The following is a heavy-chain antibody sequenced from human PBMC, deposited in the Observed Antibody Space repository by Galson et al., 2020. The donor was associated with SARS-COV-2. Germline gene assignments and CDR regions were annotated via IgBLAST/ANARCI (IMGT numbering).Heavy chain of an antibody. CDR1: GFSLSTSGMC. CDR3: ARTHLKTRRDDYESSGEDDDALDI. CDR2: IDWDDDK. Sequence: SGPTLVKPTQTLTLTCTFSGFSLSTSGMCVSWIRQPPGKALEWLARIDWDDDKYYSTSLKTRLTISKDTSKNQVVLTMTNMDPVDTATYYCARTHLKTRRDDYESSGEDDDALDIWGQGTMGTVSA. D-gene: IGHD3-22*01. J-gene: IGHJ3*02. V-gene: IGHV2-70*11.